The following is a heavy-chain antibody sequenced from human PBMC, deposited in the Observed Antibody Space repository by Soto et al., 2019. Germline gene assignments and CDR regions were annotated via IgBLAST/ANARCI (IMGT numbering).Heavy chain of an antibody. CDR2: IWYDGTNA. CDR3: ARVEAPLIHSDHYYYGMDV. J-gene: IGHJ6*02. CDR1: GFSFSTYG. Sequence: QVQLVESGGGVVRPGRSLRLACEGSGFSFSTYGMHWVRQAPGKGLQWVAVIWYDGTNAYYADSVKGRFTISRDNSKDTRYLEMNNLRAEDTAVYYCARVEAPLIHSDHYYYGMDVWGQGTTVTV. D-gene: IGHD5-18*01. V-gene: IGHV3-33*01.